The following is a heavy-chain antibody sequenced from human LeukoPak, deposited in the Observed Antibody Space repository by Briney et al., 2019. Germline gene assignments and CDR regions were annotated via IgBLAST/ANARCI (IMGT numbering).Heavy chain of an antibody. Sequence: GGALRLSSAASLFTSSTYRMSGGCATPGGGLEWVANIKQDGSEKYYVDSVEGRFTISRDKAKNSLYLQMNSLRVEDTAIYYCARGYFSSSGRGMDVWGRGTTVTVSS. V-gene: IGHV3-7*01. D-gene: IGHD6-13*01. CDR1: LFTSSTYR. J-gene: IGHJ6*02. CDR2: IKQDGSEK. CDR3: ARGYFSSSGRGMDV.